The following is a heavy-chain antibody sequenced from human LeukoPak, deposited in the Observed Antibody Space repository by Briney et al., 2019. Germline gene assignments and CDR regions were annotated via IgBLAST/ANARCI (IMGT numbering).Heavy chain of an antibody. CDR3: ARQDYYGSGPLPDDY. J-gene: IGHJ4*02. D-gene: IGHD3-10*01. CDR2: INHSGGT. V-gene: IGHV4-34*01. CDR1: GGSFSGYY. Sequence: SETLSLTCAVYGGSFSGYYWSWIRQPPGKGLEWIGEINHSGGTNYNPSLKSRVTISVDTSKNQFSLKLSSVTAADTAVYYCARQDYYGSGPLPDDYWGQGTLVTVSS.